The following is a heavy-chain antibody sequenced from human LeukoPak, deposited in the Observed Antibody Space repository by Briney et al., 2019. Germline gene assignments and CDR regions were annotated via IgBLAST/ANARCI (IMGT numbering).Heavy chain of an antibody. Sequence: GGSLRLSCAVSGFTFSSYWMSWVRQAPGKGLEWVSVIYRGGSTYYADSVKGRFTISRDNSKNTLYLQMNSLRAEDTAVYYCARDLSYYGMDVWGQGTTVTVSS. J-gene: IGHJ6*02. V-gene: IGHV3-53*01. D-gene: IGHD2/OR15-2a*01. CDR1: GFTFSSYW. CDR3: ARDLSYYGMDV. CDR2: IYRGGST.